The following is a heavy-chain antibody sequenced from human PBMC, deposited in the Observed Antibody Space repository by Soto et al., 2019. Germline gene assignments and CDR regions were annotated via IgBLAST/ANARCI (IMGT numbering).Heavy chain of an antibody. CDR2: IGPSDSYT. Sequence: PGESLKISCKGSGYSFTSYWTSWVRQMPGKGLEWMGRIGPSDSYTNYSPSFQGHVTISADKSISTAYLQWSSLKASDTAMYYCARRNSYGYYYYGMDVWGQGTTVTVSS. V-gene: IGHV5-10-1*01. D-gene: IGHD5-18*01. CDR1: GYSFTSYW. CDR3: ARRNSYGYYYYGMDV. J-gene: IGHJ6*02.